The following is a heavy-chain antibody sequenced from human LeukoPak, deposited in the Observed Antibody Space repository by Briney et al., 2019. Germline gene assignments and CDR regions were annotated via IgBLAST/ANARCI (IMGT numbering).Heavy chain of an antibody. CDR3: AASSSWDDAFDI. CDR2: ISSSSSYI. CDR1: GFTFSSYS. Sequence: PGGSLRLSCAASGFTFSSYSMNWVRQAPGKGLEWVSSISSSSSYIYYADSVKGRFTISRDNAKNSLYLQMNSLRAEDTAVYYCAASSSWDDAFDIWGQGTMVTVSS. J-gene: IGHJ3*02. V-gene: IGHV3-21*01. D-gene: IGHD6-13*01.